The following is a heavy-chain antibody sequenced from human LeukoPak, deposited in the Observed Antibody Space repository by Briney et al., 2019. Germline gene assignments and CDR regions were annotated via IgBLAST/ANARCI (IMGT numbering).Heavy chain of an antibody. D-gene: IGHD4-11*01. Sequence: SQTLSLTCAISGDSVSSNSAAWNWIRQSPSRGLEWLGRTYYRSKWYNDYAVSVKSRITINPDTSKNQFSLQLSSVTAADTAVYYCARSLDYSNYVGDYWGQGTLVTVSS. V-gene: IGHV6-1*01. CDR3: ARSLDYSNYVGDY. J-gene: IGHJ4*02. CDR2: TYYRSKWYN. CDR1: GDSVSSNSAA.